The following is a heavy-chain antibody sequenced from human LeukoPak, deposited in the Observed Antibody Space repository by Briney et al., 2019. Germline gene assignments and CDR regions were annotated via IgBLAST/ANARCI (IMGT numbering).Heavy chain of an antibody. CDR2: INPNSGGT. V-gene: IGHV1-2*02. CDR1: GYTFTGYY. D-gene: IGHD5-12*01. CDR3: ERRRYSGYDCFDY. J-gene: IGHJ4*02. Sequence: RASVKVSCKASGYTFTGYYMHWVRQAPGQGLEWMGWINPNSGGTNYAQKFQGRVTMTRDTSISTAYMELSRLRSDDTAVYYCERRRYSGYDCFDYWGQGTLVTVSS.